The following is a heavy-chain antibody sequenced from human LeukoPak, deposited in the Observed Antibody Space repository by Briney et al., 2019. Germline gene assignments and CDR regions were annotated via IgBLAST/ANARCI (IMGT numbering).Heavy chain of an antibody. CDR2: IYPGDSDT. CDR1: GYSFTSYW. CDR3: ARQKWFGDQKGDYMDV. J-gene: IGHJ6*03. Sequence: GESLKISFKGSGYSFTSYWIGWGRQMPGKGLEWMGIIYPGDSDTSYSPSFQGQVTISADKSISTAYLQWSSLKASDTAMYYCARQKWFGDQKGDYMDVWGKGTTVTVSS. V-gene: IGHV5-51*01. D-gene: IGHD3-10*01.